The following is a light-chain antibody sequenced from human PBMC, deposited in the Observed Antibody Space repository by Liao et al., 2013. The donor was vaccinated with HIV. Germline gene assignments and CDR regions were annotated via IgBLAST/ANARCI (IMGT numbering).Light chain of an antibody. CDR2: KDS. V-gene: IGLV3-25*03. CDR3: QSPDSSGTYV. CDR1: ALPKQY. J-gene: IGLJ1*01. Sequence: SYELTQPPSVLVSPGQTARITCSGDALPKQYAYWYQQKPGQAPVLVIYKDSERPSGIPERFSGSSSGTTVTLTISGVQAEDEADYYCQSPDSSGTYVFGTGTKVTVL.